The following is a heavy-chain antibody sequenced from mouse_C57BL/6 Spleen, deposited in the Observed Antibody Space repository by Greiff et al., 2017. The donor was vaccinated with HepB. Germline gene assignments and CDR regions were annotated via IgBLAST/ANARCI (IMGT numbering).Heavy chain of an antibody. Sequence: ESGPELVKPGASVKISCKASGYAFSSSWMNWVKQRPGKGLEWIGRIYPGDGDTNYNGKFKGKATLTADKSSSTAYMQLSSLTSEDSAVYFCAREDYYGSSYLDYWGQGTTLTVSS. CDR1: GYAFSSSW. V-gene: IGHV1-82*01. CDR2: IYPGDGDT. J-gene: IGHJ2*01. CDR3: AREDYYGSSYLDY. D-gene: IGHD1-1*01.